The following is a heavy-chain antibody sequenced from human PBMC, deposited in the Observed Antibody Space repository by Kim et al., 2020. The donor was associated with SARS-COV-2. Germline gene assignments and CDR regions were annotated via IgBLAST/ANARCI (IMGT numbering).Heavy chain of an antibody. J-gene: IGHJ4*02. CDR1: GFIFSSYW. CDR2: IKQDGSEK. V-gene: IGHV3-7*01. D-gene: IGHD5-12*01. CDR3: ARDGYNLNY. Sequence: GGSLRLSCAASGFIFSSYWMSWVRQAPGKGLEWVANIKQDGSEKYYVDSVKGRFTISRDNAKNSLYLQMNSLRAEDTAVYYCARDGYNLNYCGQGTLVT.